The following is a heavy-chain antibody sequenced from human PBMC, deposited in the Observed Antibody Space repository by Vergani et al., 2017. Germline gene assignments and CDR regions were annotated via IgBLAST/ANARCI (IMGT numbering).Heavy chain of an antibody. CDR1: GSTVSGNY. V-gene: IGHV3-66*02. D-gene: IGHD3-10*01. Sequence: ELQLVESGGGLVQPGGSLKVSCAASGSTVSGNYITWVRQAPGKGLEWVSHIYSGDETYYADSVKGRVTISRDTSKNTLHLQINNLRVEDTAVYYCSRGNHYGSGTYVDPWGQGTLVTVSS. CDR2: IYSGDET. J-gene: IGHJ5*02. CDR3: SRGNHYGSGTYVDP.